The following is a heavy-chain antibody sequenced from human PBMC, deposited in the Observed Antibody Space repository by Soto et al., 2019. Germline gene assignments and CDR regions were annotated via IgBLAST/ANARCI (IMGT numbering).Heavy chain of an antibody. CDR3: ARYYDSSGYYYDRYYFDY. V-gene: IGHV4-30-4*01. J-gene: IGHJ4*02. CDR1: GGSISSGDYY. Sequence: PSETLSLTCTVSGGSISSGDYYWSWIRHPPGKGLEWVGYIYYSGSTYYNPSLKSRITISVDTSKNQFSLKLSSVTAADTAVYYCARYYDSSGYYYDRYYFDYWGQGTLVTVSS. CDR2: IYYSGST. D-gene: IGHD3-22*01.